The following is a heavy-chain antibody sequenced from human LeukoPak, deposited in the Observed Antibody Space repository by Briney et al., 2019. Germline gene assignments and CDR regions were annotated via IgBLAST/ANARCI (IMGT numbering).Heavy chain of an antibody. Sequence: GGSLRLSCAASGFSVSSNYMSWVRQAPGKGLEWVSVIYSDSSTYYADSVKGRFTISRDNSKSTVYLQMNSLRAEDTAVYYCARGSHPYCSGGSCYSDWGQGALGTVSS. D-gene: IGHD2-15*01. J-gene: IGHJ4*02. CDR2: IYSDSST. CDR1: GFSVSSNY. V-gene: IGHV3-53*01. CDR3: ARGSHPYCSGGSCYSD.